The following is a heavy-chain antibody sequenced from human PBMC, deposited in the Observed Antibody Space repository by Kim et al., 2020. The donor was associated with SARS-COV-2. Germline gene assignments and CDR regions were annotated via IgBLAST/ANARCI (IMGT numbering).Heavy chain of an antibody. J-gene: IGHJ4*02. CDR2: INQDGSDK. Sequence: GGSLRLSCAASGFTFSTYWTTWIRQAPGKGLEWVASINQDGSDKYYVDSVKGRFTVSRDNAKNLLYLQMSSLRVEDTAVYYCATDRGHNTFDYWGQGTLGTVSS. CDR1: GFTFSTYW. V-gene: IGHV3-7*01. D-gene: IGHD3-10*01. CDR3: ATDRGHNTFDY.